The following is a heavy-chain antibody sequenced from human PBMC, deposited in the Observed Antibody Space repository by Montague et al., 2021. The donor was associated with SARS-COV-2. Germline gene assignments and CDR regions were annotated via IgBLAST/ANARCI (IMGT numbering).Heavy chain of an antibody. CDR3: AKAPYETAYVFDY. CDR1: GFTFSSYA. D-gene: IGHD2-21*02. Sequence: SLRLSCAASGFTFSSYAMTWVRQAPGKGLEWVSSISGGGGSTYYADSVKGRFTISRDNSKNTLSLQMNSLRAEDTAVYYCAKAPYETAYVFDYWGQGTLVTVSS. J-gene: IGHJ4*02. CDR2: ISGGGGST. V-gene: IGHV3-23*01.